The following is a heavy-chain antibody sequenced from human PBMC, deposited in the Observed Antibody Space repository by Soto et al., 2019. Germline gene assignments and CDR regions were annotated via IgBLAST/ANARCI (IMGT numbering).Heavy chain of an antibody. D-gene: IGHD2-2*01. CDR2: IDSYGSST. CDR3: ESPVAPAAMGGPYFYGIDV. Sequence: EVQLVESGGGLVQPGGSLRLACAASGFTFSRHWMHWVRQAPGKGLVWVSRIDSYGSSTNYADSVKGRFTISRDNAKNQLYLQMNRLRAEDTAVYYCESPVAPAAMGGPYFYGIDVWGQGTTVTVSS. V-gene: IGHV3-74*01. CDR1: GFTFSRHW. J-gene: IGHJ6*02.